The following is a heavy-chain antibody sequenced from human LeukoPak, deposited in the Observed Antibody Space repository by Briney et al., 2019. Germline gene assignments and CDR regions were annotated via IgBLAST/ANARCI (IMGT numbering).Heavy chain of an antibody. CDR2: IYYSGST. V-gene: IGHV4-59*01. CDR1: GGSISSYY. Sequence: PSETLSLTCTVSGGSISSYYWSWIRQPPGKGLEWIGYIYYSGSTNYNPSLKSRVTISVDTSKNQFSLKLSSVTAADTAVHYCARWGTYYDILTVPGWFDPWGQGTLVTVSS. J-gene: IGHJ5*02. D-gene: IGHD3-9*01. CDR3: ARWGTYYDILTVPGWFDP.